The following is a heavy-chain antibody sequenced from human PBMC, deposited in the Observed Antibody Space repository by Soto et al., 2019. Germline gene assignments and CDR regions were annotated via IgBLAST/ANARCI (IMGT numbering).Heavy chain of an antibody. V-gene: IGHV4-31*03. CDR1: GGSISSGGYY. CDR2: TYYSENT. D-gene: IGHD6-19*01. CDR3: ARLSSSGWPIDS. Sequence: SETLSLTCTVSGGSISSGGYYWNWIRQHPGKGLEWIGYTYYSENTYYNPSLNSRITISADTSKNQFSLKLSSVTAADTAVYYCARLSSSGWPIDSWGQGXLVTVYS. J-gene: IGHJ4*02.